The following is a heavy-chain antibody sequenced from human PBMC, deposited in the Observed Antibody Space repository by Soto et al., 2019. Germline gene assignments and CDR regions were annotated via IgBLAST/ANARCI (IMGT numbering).Heavy chain of an antibody. CDR2: IYTSGST. CDR1: GGSISSYY. J-gene: IGHJ5*02. V-gene: IGHV4-4*07. D-gene: IGHD6-19*01. CDR3: ARWGGIAVGGGEWFDP. Sequence: SETLSLTCTVSGGSISSYYWSWIRQPAGKGLEWIGRIYTSGSTNYNPSLKSRVTMSVDTSKNQFSLKLSSVTAADTAVYYCARWGGIAVGGGEWFDPWGQGTLVTVSS.